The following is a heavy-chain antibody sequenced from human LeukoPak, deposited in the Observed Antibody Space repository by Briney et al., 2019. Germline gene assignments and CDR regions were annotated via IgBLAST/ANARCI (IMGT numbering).Heavy chain of an antibody. V-gene: IGHV1-69*05. CDR1: GGTFSSYA. D-gene: IGHD3-3*01. J-gene: IGHJ3*02. CDR2: IIPIFGTA. CDR3: ARGALHLGGGRAFDI. Sequence: SVKVSCKASGGTFSSYAISWVRQAPGQGLEWMGGIIPIFGTANYAQKSQGRVTITTDESTSTAYMELSSLRSEDTAVYYCARGALHLGGGRAFDIWGQGTMVTVSS.